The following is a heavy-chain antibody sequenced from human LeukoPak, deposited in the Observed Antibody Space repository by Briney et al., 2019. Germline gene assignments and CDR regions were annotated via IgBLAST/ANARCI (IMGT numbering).Heavy chain of an antibody. Sequence: PGGSLRLSCAPSGFPFSRYSMNWVRQATGKGLEWVSSISSSSSYIYYADSVKGRFTISRDNAKNSLYLQMNSLRAEDTAVYYCAAGYSSGWYYFDYWGQGTLVTVSS. CDR3: AAGYSSGWYYFDY. CDR1: GFPFSRYS. D-gene: IGHD6-19*01. J-gene: IGHJ4*02. V-gene: IGHV3-21*01. CDR2: ISSSSSYI.